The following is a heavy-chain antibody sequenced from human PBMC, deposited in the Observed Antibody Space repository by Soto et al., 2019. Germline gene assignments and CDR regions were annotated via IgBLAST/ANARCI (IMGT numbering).Heavy chain of an antibody. V-gene: IGHV1-69*02. J-gene: IGHJ4*02. CDR3: ARVGGHCGGDCYLYYFDY. CDR2: IIPILGIA. Sequence: QVQLVQSGAEVKKPGSSVKVSCKASGGTFSSYTISWVRPAPGQGLEWMGKIIPILGIANYAQKFQGRVTITADKSTSTAYMELSSLRSEDTAVSYCARVGGHCGGDCYLYYFDYWGQGTLVTVSS. CDR1: GGTFSSYT. D-gene: IGHD2-21*02.